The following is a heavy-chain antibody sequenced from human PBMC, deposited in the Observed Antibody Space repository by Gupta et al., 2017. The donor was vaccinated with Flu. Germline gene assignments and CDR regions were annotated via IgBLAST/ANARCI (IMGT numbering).Heavy chain of an antibody. J-gene: IGHJ4*02. CDR2: MNPNSGST. Sequence: QVQLVQSGAEVRKPGASVMVSCKTSGYTFTNYHINWVRRAPGQGLEWVGWMNPNSGSTGYAQKFQGRVTMTSNASISTAYMELSSLKSEDTAVYYCVRGPDDCGSTSCDLGTFDSWGQGTLVAVSS. CDR1: GYTFTNYH. V-gene: IGHV1-8*02. CDR3: VRGPDDCGSTSCDLGTFDS. D-gene: IGHD2-2*01.